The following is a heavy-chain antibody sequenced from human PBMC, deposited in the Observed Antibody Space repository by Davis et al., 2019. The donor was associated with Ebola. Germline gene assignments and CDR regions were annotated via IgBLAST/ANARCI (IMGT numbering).Heavy chain of an antibody. CDR1: GDSVSSGG. V-gene: IGHV6-1*01. D-gene: IGHD5-12*01. J-gene: IGHJ4*02. Sequence: PSETLSLTCAISGDSVSSGGWNWIRQTPSRGLEWLGRTYYYRSKWNNDYAASVKSRISVNSDTSKNQFSLQVNSVTPEDTAVYYCASGWLRTYLDYWGQGTLVTVSS. CDR3: ASGWLRTYLDY. CDR2: TYYYRSKWNN.